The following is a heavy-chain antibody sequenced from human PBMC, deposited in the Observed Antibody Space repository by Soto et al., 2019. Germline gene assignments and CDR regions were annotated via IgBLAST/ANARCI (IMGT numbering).Heavy chain of an antibody. D-gene: IGHD3-10*01. CDR1: GFTFSSFG. V-gene: IGHV3-33*01. Sequence: QVQLVESGGGVVQPGRSLRLSCAASGFTFSSFGMHWVRQAPGKGLEWGAIIWYDGSNKYYADSVQGRFTISRDNSKNTLSLQVNSLRAEDTAVYYCARDYGSGMDYWGQGTLVTVSS. CDR2: IWYDGSNK. J-gene: IGHJ4*02. CDR3: ARDYGSGMDY.